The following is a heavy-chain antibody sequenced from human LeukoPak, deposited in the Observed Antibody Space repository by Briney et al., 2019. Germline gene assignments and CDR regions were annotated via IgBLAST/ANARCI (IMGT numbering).Heavy chain of an antibody. Sequence: ASVKVSCKASGYTFINYGISWVRQAPGQGLEWMGWISAENGNTGYVENLQGRVTMTTDTSTSTAYMELRSLRSDDTAVYYCARDRYCSSTSCYIRWFDPWGQGTLVTVSS. J-gene: IGHJ5*02. CDR2: ISAENGNT. CDR3: ARDRYCSSTSCYIRWFDP. CDR1: GYTFINYG. V-gene: IGHV1-18*01. D-gene: IGHD2-2*02.